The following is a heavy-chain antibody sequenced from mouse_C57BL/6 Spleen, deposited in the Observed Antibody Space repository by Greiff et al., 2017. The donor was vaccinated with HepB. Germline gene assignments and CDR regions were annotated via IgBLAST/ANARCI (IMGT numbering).Heavy chain of an antibody. V-gene: IGHV5-6*02. CDR1: GFTFSSYG. CDR2: ISSGGSYT. D-gene: IGHD1-1*01. Sequence: DVKLEESGGDLVKPGGSLKLSCAASGFTFSSYGMSWVRQTPDKRLEWVATISSGGSYTYYPDSVKGRFTISRDNAKNTLYLQMSSLKSEDTAMYYCASSITTVVAYYFDYWGQGTTLTVSS. J-gene: IGHJ2*01. CDR3: ASSITTVVAYYFDY.